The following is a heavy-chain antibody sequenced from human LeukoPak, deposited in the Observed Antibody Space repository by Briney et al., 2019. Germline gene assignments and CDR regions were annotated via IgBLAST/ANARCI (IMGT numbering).Heavy chain of an antibody. Sequence: SETLSLTCTVSGGSISSYYWSWIRQPPGKGLEWIGYIYYSGSTNYNPSLKSRVTISVDTSKNQFSLKLSSVTAADTAVYYCARARELRYFDWLLWHGAFDIWGQGTMVTVSS. CDR2: IYYSGST. V-gene: IGHV4-59*01. CDR3: ARARELRYFDWLLWHGAFDI. CDR1: GGSISSYY. J-gene: IGHJ3*02. D-gene: IGHD3-9*01.